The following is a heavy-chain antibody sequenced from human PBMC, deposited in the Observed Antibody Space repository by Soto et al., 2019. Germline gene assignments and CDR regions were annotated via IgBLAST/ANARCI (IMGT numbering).Heavy chain of an antibody. CDR2: VYHSGTT. J-gene: IGHJ4*02. Sequence: QVQLQESGPGLVEPSGTLSLTCAVSGASIGTNNWWSWVRQPSGKGLEWIGEVYHSGTTNCNPSLKSRVTISIDKSKNQFSLTLTSMTAADTALYYCAVPGRGDFDYWSQGTLVTVSS. CDR3: AVPGRGDFDY. D-gene: IGHD5-12*01. CDR1: GASIGTNNW. V-gene: IGHV4-4*02.